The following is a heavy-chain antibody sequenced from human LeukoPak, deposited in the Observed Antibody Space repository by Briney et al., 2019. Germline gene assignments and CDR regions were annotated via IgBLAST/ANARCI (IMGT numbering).Heavy chain of an antibody. D-gene: IGHD4-17*01. V-gene: IGHV3-23*01. CDR3: ARAGRADGDYHYFDY. CDR2: ISSSGGST. J-gene: IGHJ4*02. CDR1: GFTFSTYA. Sequence: GGSLRLSCAASGFTFSTYAMSWVRQAPGKGLEWVSTISSSGGSTYYADSVKGRFTISRDNSKNTLYLQMNSLRDVDTAIYFCARAGRADGDYHYFDYWGQGTLVTVSS.